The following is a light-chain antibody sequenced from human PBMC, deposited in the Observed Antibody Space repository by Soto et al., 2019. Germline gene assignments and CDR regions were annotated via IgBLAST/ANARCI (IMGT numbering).Light chain of an antibody. V-gene: IGKV3-15*01. CDR2: GAS. CDR1: QTVRNN. J-gene: IGKJ1*01. Sequence: EFVLTQSPGTLSLSPGERATLSCRASQTVRNNYLAWYQQKPGQAPRLLIYGASTRATGIPARFSGSGSGTEFTLTISSLQSEDFAVYYCQQYNNWPPTFGQGTKVDIK. CDR3: QQYNNWPPT.